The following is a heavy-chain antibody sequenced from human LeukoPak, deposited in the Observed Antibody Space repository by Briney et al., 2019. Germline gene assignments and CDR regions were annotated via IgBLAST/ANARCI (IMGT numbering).Heavy chain of an antibody. CDR1: GGTFSSYA. Sequence: ASVKVSCKASGGTFSSYAISWVRQAPGQGLEWMGGTIPIFGTANYAQKFQGRVTITADESTSTAYMELSSLRSEDTAVYYCARAGKAKVGATWWCYFDYWGQGTLVTVSS. CDR2: TIPIFGTA. CDR3: ARAGKAKVGATWWCYFDY. V-gene: IGHV1-69*13. D-gene: IGHD1-26*01. J-gene: IGHJ4*02.